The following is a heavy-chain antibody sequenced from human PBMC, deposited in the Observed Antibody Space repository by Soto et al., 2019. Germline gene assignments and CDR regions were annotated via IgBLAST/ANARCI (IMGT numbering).Heavy chain of an antibody. CDR1: GFIFSGYY. Sequence: GGSLRLSCAASGFIFSGYYMTWIRQAPGKGLEWVSYLSGSGSHIYYADSVEGRFTISRDNAKNSLYLQLNSLRVEDTAVYYCSRARPDVVRVVGATPGYFGMDGWGQETTVTVSS. D-gene: IGHD2-15*01. CDR3: SRARPDVVRVVGATPGYFGMDG. V-gene: IGHV3-11*01. J-gene: IGHJ6*02. CDR2: LSGSGSHI.